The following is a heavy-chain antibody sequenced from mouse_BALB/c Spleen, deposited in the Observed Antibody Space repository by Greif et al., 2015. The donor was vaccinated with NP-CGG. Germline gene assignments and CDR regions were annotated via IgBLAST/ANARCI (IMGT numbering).Heavy chain of an antibody. J-gene: IGHJ1*01. CDR1: GFNIKDYY. Sequence: EVQLQQSGAELVRSGASVKLSCTASGFNIKDYYMHWVKQRPEQGLEWIGWIDPENGDTEYAPKFQGKATMTADTSSNTAYLQLSSLTSEDTAVYYCNAGTGTSWYFDVWGAGTTVTVSS. V-gene: IGHV14-4*02. CDR2: IDPENGDT. D-gene: IGHD4-1*01. CDR3: NAGTGTSWYFDV.